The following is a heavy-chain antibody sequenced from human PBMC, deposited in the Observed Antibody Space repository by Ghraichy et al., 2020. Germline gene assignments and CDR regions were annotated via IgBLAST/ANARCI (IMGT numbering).Heavy chain of an antibody. CDR3: ARSRKTVGEDLQH. CDR2: ISSSGSMI. V-gene: IGHV3-48*03. CDR1: GFTFSSYE. J-gene: IGHJ1*01. Sequence: GGSLRLSCAASGFTFSSYEMNWVRQAPGKGLEWISYISSSGSMIYYADSVKGRFTISRDNAKNSLFLQMNRLGAEDTAIYYCARSRKTVGEDLQHWGQGTLVTVSS.